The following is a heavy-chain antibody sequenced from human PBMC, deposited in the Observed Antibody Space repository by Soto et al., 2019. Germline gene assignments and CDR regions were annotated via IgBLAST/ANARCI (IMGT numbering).Heavy chain of an antibody. CDR2: ISSTTHYI. J-gene: IGHJ4*02. Sequence: EVQLVESGGGLVKPGGSLRLSCAASGFTFTRYSMNWVRQAPGKGLEWVSSISSTTHYIYYADSMKGRFTVSRDNAKNSVYLEMNSLSAEDTALYYCARESEDLTSNFDYWGQGTLVTVSS. CDR1: GFTFTRYS. CDR3: ARESEDLTSNFDY. V-gene: IGHV3-21*01.